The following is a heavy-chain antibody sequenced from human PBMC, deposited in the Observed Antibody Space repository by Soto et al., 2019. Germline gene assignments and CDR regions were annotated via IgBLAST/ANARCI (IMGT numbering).Heavy chain of an antibody. J-gene: IGHJ3*02. CDR1: GGTFSSYA. D-gene: IGHD5-12*01. CDR3: ARLSRDGYIFDAFDI. Sequence: SVKVSCKASGGTFSSYAISWVRQAPGQGLEWMGGIIPIFGTANYAQKFQGRVTITADESTSTAYIELSSLRSEDTAVYYCARLSRDGYIFDAFDIWGQGTMVTVSS. CDR2: IIPIFGTA. V-gene: IGHV1-69*13.